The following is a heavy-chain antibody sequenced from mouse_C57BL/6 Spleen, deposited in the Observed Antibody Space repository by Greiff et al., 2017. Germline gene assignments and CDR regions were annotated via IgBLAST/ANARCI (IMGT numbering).Heavy chain of an antibody. D-gene: IGHD3-2*02. V-gene: IGHV1-69*01. CDR2: IDPSDSYT. J-gene: IGHJ3*01. Sequence: QVQLQQPGAELVMPGASVKLSCKASGYTFTSYWMHWVKQRPRQGLEWIGEIDPSDSYTNYNQKFKGKSTWTVDKSSSTAYMQLSSLTSEDSAVYYCAREQLRSFAYWGQGTLVTVSA. CDR3: AREQLRSFAY. CDR1: GYTFTSYW.